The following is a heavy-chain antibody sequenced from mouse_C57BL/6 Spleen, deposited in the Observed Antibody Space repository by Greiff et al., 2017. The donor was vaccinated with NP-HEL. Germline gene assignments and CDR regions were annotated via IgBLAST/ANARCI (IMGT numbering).Heavy chain of an antibody. Sequence: QVQLQQSGAELVKPGASVKISCKASGYTFTDYYINWVKQRPGQGLEWIGKIGPGSGSTYYNEKFKGKATLTADKSSSTAYMQLSSLTSEDSAVYFCARSWDMDYYGNFYFDYWGQGTTLTVSS. CDR3: ARSWDMDYYGNFYFDY. D-gene: IGHD2-1*01. J-gene: IGHJ2*01. CDR2: IGPGSGST. CDR1: GYTFTDYY. V-gene: IGHV1-77*01.